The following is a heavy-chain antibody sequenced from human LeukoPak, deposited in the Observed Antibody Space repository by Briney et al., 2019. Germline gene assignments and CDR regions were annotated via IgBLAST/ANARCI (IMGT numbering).Heavy chain of an antibody. Sequence: ASVKVSCKTSGYSFTSFDVNWVRQATGQGLEWMGWMNPNSGNTGYAQRFLGRVTMTRDTSISTAYMELSNLTSDDTAVYYCARGTPYCSSASCYNYWGQGTLLTVSS. V-gene: IGHV1-8*01. CDR1: GYSFTSFD. CDR3: ARGTPYCSSASCYNY. CDR2: MNPNSGNT. J-gene: IGHJ4*02. D-gene: IGHD2-2*02.